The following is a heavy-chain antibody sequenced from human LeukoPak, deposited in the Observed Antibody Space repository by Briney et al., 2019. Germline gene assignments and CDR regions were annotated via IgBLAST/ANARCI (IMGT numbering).Heavy chain of an antibody. Sequence: GGSLRLSCAASGFTFSNYAMSWVRQAPGKGLEWVSAISGSGDATYYADSVKGRSTISRDNSKNTLSLQMNSLRADDTAVYYCARAIDPRAFDYWGQGTLVTVSS. D-gene: IGHD3-10*01. CDR3: ARAIDPRAFDY. J-gene: IGHJ4*02. CDR2: ISGSGDAT. CDR1: GFTFSNYA. V-gene: IGHV3-23*01.